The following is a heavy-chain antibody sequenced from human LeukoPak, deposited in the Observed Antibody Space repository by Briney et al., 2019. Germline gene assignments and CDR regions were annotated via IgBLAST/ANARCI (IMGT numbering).Heavy chain of an antibody. V-gene: IGHV1-18*01. CDR2: ISAYNGNT. CDR1: GYTFTSYG. J-gene: IGHJ3*02. CDR3: ARDLESYCSSTSCHYAFGI. D-gene: IGHD2-2*01. Sequence: ASVKVSCKASGYTFTSYGISWVRQAPGQGLEWMGWISAYNGNTNYAQKLQGRVTMTTDTSTSTAYMELRSLRSDDTAVYYCARDLESYCSSTSCHYAFGIWGQGTMVTVS.